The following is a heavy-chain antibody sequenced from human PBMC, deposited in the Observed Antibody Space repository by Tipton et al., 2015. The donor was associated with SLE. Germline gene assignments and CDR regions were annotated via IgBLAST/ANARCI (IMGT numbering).Heavy chain of an antibody. J-gene: IGHJ3*02. CDR3: ARDGHPGDRGSDAFDI. D-gene: IGHD7-27*01. CDR1: GGSISSYY. CDR2: IYYSGST. V-gene: IGHV4-59*01. Sequence: TLSLTCTVSGGSISSYYWSWIRQPPGKGLEWIGYIYYSGSTNYNPSLKSRVTISVDTSKNQFSLKLSSVTAADTAVYYCARDGHPGDRGSDAFDIWGQGTTVTVSS.